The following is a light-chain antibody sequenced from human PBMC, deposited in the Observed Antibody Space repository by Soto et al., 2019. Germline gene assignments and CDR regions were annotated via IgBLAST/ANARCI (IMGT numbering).Light chain of an antibody. V-gene: IGKV3D-15*01. CDR3: QQYNNWPLT. J-gene: IGKJ4*01. CDR2: DAS. Sequence: EIVMTQSPATLSVSPGDRATLSCRASQSVDNDLAWYQQKPGQPPRLLIYDASTRATGIPARFSGSQSGTEFTLTFSSLLSEDFAVYFCQQYNNWPLTFGGGTKLETK. CDR1: QSVDND.